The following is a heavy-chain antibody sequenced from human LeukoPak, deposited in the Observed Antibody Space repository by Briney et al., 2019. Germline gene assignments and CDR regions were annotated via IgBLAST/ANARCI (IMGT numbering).Heavy chain of an antibody. CDR2: IIPIFGTA. CDR3: ARDSSSSLDY. D-gene: IGHD6-6*01. CDR1: VGTFSSYA. V-gene: IGHV1-69*13. Sequence: GASVKVSCTASVGTFSSYAISWVRQAPGQGLEWMGGIIPIFGTANYAQKFQGRVTITADESTGTAYMELSSLRSEDTAVYYCARDSSSSLDYWGQGTLVTVSS. J-gene: IGHJ4*02.